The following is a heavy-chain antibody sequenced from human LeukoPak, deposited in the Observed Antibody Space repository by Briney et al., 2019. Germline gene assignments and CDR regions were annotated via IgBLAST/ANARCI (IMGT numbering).Heavy chain of an antibody. J-gene: IGHJ6*02. CDR2: ISAYNGNT. Sequence: ASVKVSCKASGYTFTSYGISWVRQAPGQGLEWRGWISAYNGNTNYAQKLQGRVTMTTDTSTSTAYMELRSLRSDDTAVYYCARDNPSYYYYYGMDVWGQGTTVTVSS. V-gene: IGHV1-18*01. CDR1: GYTFTSYG. CDR3: ARDNPSYYYYYGMDV. D-gene: IGHD1-14*01.